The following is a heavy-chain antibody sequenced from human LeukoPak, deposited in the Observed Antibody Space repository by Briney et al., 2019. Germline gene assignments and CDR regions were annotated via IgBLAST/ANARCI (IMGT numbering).Heavy chain of an antibody. D-gene: IGHD3-3*01. V-gene: IGHV3-33*01. CDR1: GFTFSSYG. Sequence: GRSLRLSCAASGFTFSSYGMHWVRQAPGKGLEWVAVIWYDGSNKYYADSVKGRFTISRDNSKNTLYLQMNSLRAEDTAVYYCARIRPGVESKGPRIYYYYGMDVWGQGTTVTVSS. J-gene: IGHJ6*02. CDR3: ARIRPGVESKGPRIYYYYGMDV. CDR2: IWYDGSNK.